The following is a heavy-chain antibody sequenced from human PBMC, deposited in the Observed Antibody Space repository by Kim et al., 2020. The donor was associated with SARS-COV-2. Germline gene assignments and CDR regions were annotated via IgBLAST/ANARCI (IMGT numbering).Heavy chain of an antibody. Sequence: GGSLRLSCVDSGFTFTSRAMSWVRQSPVKGLEWVASINNGGNPYYANSVKGRFTISRDITKDTLYLQMNSLRGDDTALYYCAKDHPSNGWPAFESGGQGTLVTVSS. CDR1: GFTFTSRA. CDR3: AKDHPSNGWPAFES. D-gene: IGHD6-19*01. V-gene: IGHV3-23*01. J-gene: IGHJ4*02. CDR2: INNGGNP.